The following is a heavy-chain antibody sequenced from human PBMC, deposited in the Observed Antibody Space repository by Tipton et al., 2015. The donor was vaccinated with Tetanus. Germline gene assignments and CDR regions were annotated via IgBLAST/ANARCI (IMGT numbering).Heavy chain of an antibody. Sequence: SLRLSCAASRFTFSSYGMHWVRQAPGKGLEWVAVISYDGNSEYYADSVKGRFTIPRDNSKNTLSLQMNSLRAEDTAVYYCAREDGGPTLDYFDSWGQGALVIVSS. CDR2: ISYDGNSE. D-gene: IGHD3-16*01. CDR1: RFTFSSYG. CDR3: AREDGGPTLDYFDS. J-gene: IGHJ4*02. V-gene: IGHV3-30*03.